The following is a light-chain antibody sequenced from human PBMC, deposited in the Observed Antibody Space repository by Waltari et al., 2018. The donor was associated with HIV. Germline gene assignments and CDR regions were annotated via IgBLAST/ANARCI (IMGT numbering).Light chain of an antibody. CDR3: VLDLGIPHPYWA. CDR1: PGEVPGAYY. V-gene: IGLV7-43*01. J-gene: IGLJ3*02. CDR2: ITS. Sequence: QTVVTQEPSLTVSPGGTVTLTCASSPGEVPGAYYPSWFQLKPGQPPTPLIYITSDKFSWPPCDVSGPCLGGGPALTRSGDQSDDESLYYCVLDLGIPHPYWAVGCGTKLT.